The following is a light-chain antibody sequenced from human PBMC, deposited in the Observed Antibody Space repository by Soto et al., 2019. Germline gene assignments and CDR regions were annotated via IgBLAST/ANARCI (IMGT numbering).Light chain of an antibody. CDR2: EVS. Sequence: QSALTQPASVSGSPGQSITISCTGTSSDVGGYSYVSWYQQHPGKAPKLMIYEVSERPSGVPDRFSGSKSGTSASLAITGLQAEDEADYYCQSYDSSLSGYVFGTGTKVTVL. CDR3: QSYDSSLSGYV. CDR1: SSDVGGYSY. J-gene: IGLJ1*01. V-gene: IGLV2-14*01.